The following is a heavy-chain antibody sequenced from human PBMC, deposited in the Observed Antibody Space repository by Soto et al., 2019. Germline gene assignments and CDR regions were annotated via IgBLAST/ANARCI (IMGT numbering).Heavy chain of an antibody. V-gene: IGHV3-30*18. Sequence: QVQLVESGGGVVQPGRSLRLSCAASGFTFSSYGMHWVRQAPGKGLEWVAVISYDGSNKYYADSVKGRFTISRDNSKNTLYLQMNSLRAEVTAVYYCAKEGQWLEVDYWGQGTLVTVSS. CDR1: GFTFSSYG. CDR2: ISYDGSNK. D-gene: IGHD6-19*01. CDR3: AKEGQWLEVDY. J-gene: IGHJ4*02.